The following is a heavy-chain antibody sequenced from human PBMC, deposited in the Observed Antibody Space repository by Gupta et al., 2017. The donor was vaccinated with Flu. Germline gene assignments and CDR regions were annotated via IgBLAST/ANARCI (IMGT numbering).Heavy chain of an antibody. J-gene: IGHJ6*02. CDR3: AKDLRLELHSVEWAIYAVDG. D-gene: IGHD3-3*01. V-gene: IGHV3-30*18. CDR2: MSDGGSDI. CDR1: GFTFSTYG. Sequence: QVQLLESGGGVVQPGRSLRLSCAASGFTFSTYGMHWVRQATGKGLEWVALMSDGGSDIYYGGSVKGRFTMSRDNSKSTVYMQMNSLRGEDTAVFVCAKDLRLELHSVEWAIYAVDGGGHGTTVTVSS.